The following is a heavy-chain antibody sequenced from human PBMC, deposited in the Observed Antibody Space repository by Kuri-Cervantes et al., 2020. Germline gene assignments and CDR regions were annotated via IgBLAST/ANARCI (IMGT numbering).Heavy chain of an antibody. CDR3: ARGGTVLRYVDGHRNWFDP. Sequence: SETLSLTCAVHGGSFSGHYWAWIRQAPGKGLEWIGEISHRGTTKYNASLKSRVTISVDTAKNHFSLNVTSVTAADTAVYYCARGGTVLRYVDGHRNWFDPWGQGTLVTVSS. V-gene: IGHV4-34*01. D-gene: IGHD3-9*01. CDR2: ISHRGTT. J-gene: IGHJ5*02. CDR1: GGSFSGHY.